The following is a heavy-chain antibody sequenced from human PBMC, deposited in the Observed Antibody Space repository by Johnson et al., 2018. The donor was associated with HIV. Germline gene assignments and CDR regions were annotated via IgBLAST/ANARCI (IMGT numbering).Heavy chain of an antibody. CDR2: ISGSGGRT. V-gene: IGHV3-23*04. J-gene: IGHJ3*02. Sequence: VQLVESGGGLVQPGGSLRLSCAASGFTFSSYAMSWVRQAPGKGLEWVSAISGSGGRTYYADAVKGRFTISRDNSKNTLYRHMQRLRAEDTAVYYCAKFRLIAASLGVDAFDICGQGTMFTVAS. CDR1: GFTFSSYA. CDR3: AKFRLIAASLGVDAFDI. D-gene: IGHD6-13*01.